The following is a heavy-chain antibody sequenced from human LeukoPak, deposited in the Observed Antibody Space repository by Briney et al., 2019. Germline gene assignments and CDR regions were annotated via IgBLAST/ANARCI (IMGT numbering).Heavy chain of an antibody. Sequence: GASVKVSCKASGYTFTGYYMHWVRQAPGQGLEWMGWINPNSGGTNYAQKFQGRVTMTRDTSISTAYMGLSRLRSDDTAVHYCAAGYCSGGSCYVGDWFDPWGQGTLVTVSS. J-gene: IGHJ5*02. CDR1: GYTFTGYY. CDR3: AAGYCSGGSCYVGDWFDP. V-gene: IGHV1-2*02. D-gene: IGHD2-15*01. CDR2: INPNSGGT.